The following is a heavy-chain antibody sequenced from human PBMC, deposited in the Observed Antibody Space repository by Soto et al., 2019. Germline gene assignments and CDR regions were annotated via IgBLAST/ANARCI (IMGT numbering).Heavy chain of an antibody. CDR1: GFTFSSYS. J-gene: IGHJ5*02. D-gene: IGHD6-19*01. Sequence: EVQLVESGGGLVKPGGSLRLSCAASGFTFSSYSMNWVRQAPGKGLEWVSSISRSSSYIYYADSVKGRFTISRDNAKNSLYLQMNSLRAEDTAVYYCARGIAVAGTGAWFDPWGQGTLVTVSS. V-gene: IGHV3-21*01. CDR3: ARGIAVAGTGAWFDP. CDR2: ISRSSSYI.